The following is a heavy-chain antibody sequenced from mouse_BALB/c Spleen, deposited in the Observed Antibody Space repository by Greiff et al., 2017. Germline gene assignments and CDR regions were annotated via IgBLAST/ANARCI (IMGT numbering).Heavy chain of an antibody. Sequence: VQLQQSGAELARPGASVKMSCKASGFTFTSYTVHWVKQRPGQGLEWIGYINPSSGYTNYNQKFKVKVTLTVDKSSCTAYMQLSSLTSEDYAVECCERGWVLDYWGQGTTRTVSS. CDR2: INPSSGYT. V-gene: IGHV1-4*01. J-gene: IGHJ2*01. CDR3: ERGWVLDY. CDR1: GFTFTSYT. D-gene: IGHD3-3*01.